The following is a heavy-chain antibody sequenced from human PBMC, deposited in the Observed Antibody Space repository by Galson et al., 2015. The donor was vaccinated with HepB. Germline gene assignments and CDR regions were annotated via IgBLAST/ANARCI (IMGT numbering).Heavy chain of an antibody. J-gene: IGHJ5*01. CDR3: ARDQYSGSFGYNWFDP. Sequence: SLRLSCAASGITFSNYAMHWVRQAPGKGLEWVAVMSSDGIYKSYADSVKGRFTISRDNSRNTLYLQMNSLTDEDTAVYYCARDQYSGSFGYNWFDPWGQGTLVTVSS. D-gene: IGHD1-26*01. CDR1: GITFSNYA. V-gene: IGHV3-30*04. CDR2: MSSDGIYK.